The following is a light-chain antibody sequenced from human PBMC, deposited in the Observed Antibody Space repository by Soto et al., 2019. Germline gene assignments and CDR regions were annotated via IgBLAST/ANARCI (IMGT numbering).Light chain of an antibody. CDR1: QGIRTD. J-gene: IGKJ1*01. Sequence: IQMTQSPSSLSASVGDRVXITXXASQGIRTDLGWYQQKPGEAPKLXIYAASSLQSGVQSRFSGSGSGTDFTLTIRSLQPEDFATYYCQQSYSTPQTFGQGTKVDI. V-gene: IGKV1-39*01. CDR3: QQSYSTPQT. CDR2: AAS.